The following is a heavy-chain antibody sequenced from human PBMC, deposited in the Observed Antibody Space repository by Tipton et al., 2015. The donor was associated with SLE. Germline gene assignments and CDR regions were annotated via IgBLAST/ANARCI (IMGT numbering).Heavy chain of an antibody. J-gene: IGHJ5*02. CDR2: VYTSGRT. CDR1: GGSINSYY. D-gene: IGHD2-15*01. Sequence: TLSLTCTVSGGSINSYYWTWIRQPAGKGLEWIGHIYTSGSVYTSGRTKYNPSLKSRATISVDMSNNHFSLNLNSVTAADTAVYFCARVRWVCYGIWFDPWGQGTLVTVSS. V-gene: IGHV4-4*07. CDR3: ARVRWVCYGIWFDP.